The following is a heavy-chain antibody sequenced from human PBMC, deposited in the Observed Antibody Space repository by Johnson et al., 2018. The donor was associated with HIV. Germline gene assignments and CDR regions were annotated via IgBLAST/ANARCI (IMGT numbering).Heavy chain of an antibody. CDR3: ANPTGSDAFDI. CDR2: ISSGSTTI. J-gene: IGHJ3*02. D-gene: IGHD1-1*01. CDR1: GFTFSAYT. V-gene: IGHV3-48*04. Sequence: VQLVESGGGLVQPGGSLRLSCAASGFTFSAYTMNWVRHAPGTGLEWVSYISSGSTTIFYADSVKGRFTISRDNAKNSMYLQMNSLRAEDTAVYYCANPTGSDAFDIWGQGTMVTVSS.